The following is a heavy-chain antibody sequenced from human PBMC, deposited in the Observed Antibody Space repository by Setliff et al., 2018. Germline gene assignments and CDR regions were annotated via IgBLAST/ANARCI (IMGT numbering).Heavy chain of an antibody. CDR3: ARTGTYRYLDY. D-gene: IGHD1-1*01. J-gene: IGHJ4*02. V-gene: IGHV4-39*01. CDR1: GGSISGGVYY. CDR2: IYYRGNT. Sequence: PSETLSLTCNVSGGSISGGVYYWAWIRQPPGKGLEWIGRIYYRGNTYYNASLKSRLTISVDTSKNQFSLKLRSVTAADTAVYYCARTGTYRYLDYWGQGTQVTVSS.